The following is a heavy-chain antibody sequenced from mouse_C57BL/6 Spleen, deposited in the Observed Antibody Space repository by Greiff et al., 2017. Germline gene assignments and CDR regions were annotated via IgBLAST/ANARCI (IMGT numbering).Heavy chain of an antibody. CDR3: AMFYGSSLYY. D-gene: IGHD1-1*01. CDR2: IDPSDSET. V-gene: IGHV1-52*01. Sequence: QVQLQQPGAELVRPGSSVKLSCKASGYTFTSYWMHWVKQRPIQGLEWIGNIDPSDSETHYNQKFKDKATLTVDKSSSTAYMQRSSLTSEDSAVYYCAMFYGSSLYYWGQGTTLTVSS. CDR1: GYTFTSYW. J-gene: IGHJ2*01.